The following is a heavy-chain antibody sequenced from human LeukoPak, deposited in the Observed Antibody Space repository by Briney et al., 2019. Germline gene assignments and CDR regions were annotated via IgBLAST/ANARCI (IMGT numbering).Heavy chain of an antibody. D-gene: IGHD1-26*01. Sequence: GGSLRLSCAASGFTFSSYSMNWVRQAPGKGLEWVSSISSSSSYIYYADSVKARFTITRDNAKNSLYLQMNSLRAEDTAVYYCARDQSGSDFDYWGQGTLVTVSS. CDR1: GFTFSSYS. V-gene: IGHV3-21*01. CDR3: ARDQSGSDFDY. CDR2: ISSSSSYI. J-gene: IGHJ4*02.